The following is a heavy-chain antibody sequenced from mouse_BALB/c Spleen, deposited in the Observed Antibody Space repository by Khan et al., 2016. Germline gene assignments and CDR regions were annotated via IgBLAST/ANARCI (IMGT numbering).Heavy chain of an antibody. Sequence: VQLKQSGPGLVKPSQSLSLTCSVTGYSITSGYYWNWIRQFPGNKLEWMGYISYDGSNNYNPSLKNRISITRDTSKNQFFLKLNSVTTEDTATYYCAITTVAMDYWGQGTSVTVSS. CDR1: GYSITSGYY. V-gene: IGHV3-6*02. CDR2: ISYDGSN. J-gene: IGHJ4*01. CDR3: AITTVAMDY. D-gene: IGHD1-1*01.